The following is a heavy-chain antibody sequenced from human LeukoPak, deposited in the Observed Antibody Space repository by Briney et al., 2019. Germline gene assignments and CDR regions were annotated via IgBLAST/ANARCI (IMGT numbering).Heavy chain of an antibody. J-gene: IGHJ4*02. Sequence: PGGSLRLSCAASGISFGSYWVTWVRQAPGKGLEWVANIGQDGTETGYLESVKGRFTISRDNARKSLFLQMTRLRADDTAIYYCAIPSSYDGSRHYHAYWGQGTLVSVSS. V-gene: IGHV3-7*01. D-gene: IGHD3-22*01. CDR2: IGQDGTET. CDR1: GISFGSYW. CDR3: AIPSSYDGSRHYHAY.